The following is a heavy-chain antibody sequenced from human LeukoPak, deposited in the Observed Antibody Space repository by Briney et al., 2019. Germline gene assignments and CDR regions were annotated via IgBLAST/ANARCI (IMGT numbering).Heavy chain of an antibody. J-gene: IGHJ3*02. Sequence: PSETLSLTCTVSGGSISSYYWSWIRQPPGKRLEWIGYIYYSGSTNYNPSLKSRVTISVDTSKNQFSLKLSSVTAADTAVYYCAREGVSTVTTLEDHDAFDIWGQGTMVTVSS. CDR1: GGSISSYY. CDR2: IYYSGST. CDR3: AREGVSTVTTLEDHDAFDI. V-gene: IGHV4-59*01. D-gene: IGHD4-17*01.